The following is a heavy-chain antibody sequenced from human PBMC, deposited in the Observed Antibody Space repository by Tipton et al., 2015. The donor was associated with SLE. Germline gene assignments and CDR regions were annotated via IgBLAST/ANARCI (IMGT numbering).Heavy chain of an antibody. Sequence: TLSLTCTVSGGSISSSSYYWGWIRQPPGKGLEWIGSIYYSGSTYYNPSLKSRVAISVDTSKNQFSLKLSSVTAADTAVYYCARQTPRSDGYFDYWGQGTLVTVSS. D-gene: IGHD5-24*01. CDR2: IYYSGST. J-gene: IGHJ4*02. CDR3: ARQTPRSDGYFDY. CDR1: GGSISSSSYY. V-gene: IGHV4-39*01.